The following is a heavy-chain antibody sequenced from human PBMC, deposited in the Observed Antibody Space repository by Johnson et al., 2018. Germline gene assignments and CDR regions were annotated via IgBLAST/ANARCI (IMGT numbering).Heavy chain of an antibody. Sequence: VQLVESGAEVTKPGESLKISCKGSGYSFSNYWIGWVRQMPGKGLEWMGIIYPGDSDTRYSPSFQGQVTISADKSISPAYLPWRRRTASATAMYYCARPRGYSSGYYRDIWGQGTMVTVSS. CDR2: IYPGDSDT. CDR3: ARPRGYSSGYYRDI. J-gene: IGHJ3*02. D-gene: IGHD3-22*01. CDR1: GYSFSNYW. V-gene: IGHV5-51*01.